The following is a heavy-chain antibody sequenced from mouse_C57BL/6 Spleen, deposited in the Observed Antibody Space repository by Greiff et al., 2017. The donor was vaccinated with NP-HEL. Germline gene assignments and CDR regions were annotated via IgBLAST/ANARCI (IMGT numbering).Heavy chain of an antibody. J-gene: IGHJ2*01. V-gene: IGHV1-50*01. Sequence: QVQLQQPGAELVKPGASVKLSCKASGYTFTSYSMQWVKQRPGQGLEWIGEIDPSDSYTNYNQKFKGKATLTVDTSSSTAYMQLSSLTSEDSAVYYCARSTTGDYFDYWGQGTTLTVSS. D-gene: IGHD2-12*01. CDR2: IDPSDSYT. CDR3: ARSTTGDYFDY. CDR1: GYTFTSYS.